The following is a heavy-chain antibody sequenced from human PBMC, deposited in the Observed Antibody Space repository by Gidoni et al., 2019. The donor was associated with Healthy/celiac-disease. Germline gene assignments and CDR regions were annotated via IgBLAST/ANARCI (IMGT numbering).Heavy chain of an antibody. D-gene: IGHD2-15*01. J-gene: IGHJ6*02. V-gene: IGHV1-18*01. CDR1: GYTFTSYG. CDR2: INAYNGNT. Sequence: QVQLVQSGAEVKKPGASVKVSCKASGYTFTSYGTRGVRPAPGQGLEWMGWINAYNGNTNYAQKLQGRVTMTTDTSTSTAYMELRSLRSDDTAVYYCARDPGHPPYCSGGSCYSLDDYYYGMDVWGQGTTVTVSS. CDR3: ARDPGHPPYCSGGSCYSLDDYYYGMDV.